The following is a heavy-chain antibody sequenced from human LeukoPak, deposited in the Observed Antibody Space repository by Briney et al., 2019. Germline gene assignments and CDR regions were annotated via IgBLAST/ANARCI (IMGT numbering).Heavy chain of an antibody. D-gene: IGHD3-22*01. Sequence: SVTVSFKASGGTFSSYAISWVRQAPGQGLEWMGGIIPIFGTANYAQKFQGRVTITTDESTSTAYMELSSLRSEDTAVYYCARGVSSAPPGGWFDPWGQGTLVTVSS. J-gene: IGHJ5*02. CDR2: IIPIFGTA. CDR3: ARGVSSAPPGGWFDP. CDR1: GGTFSSYA. V-gene: IGHV1-69*05.